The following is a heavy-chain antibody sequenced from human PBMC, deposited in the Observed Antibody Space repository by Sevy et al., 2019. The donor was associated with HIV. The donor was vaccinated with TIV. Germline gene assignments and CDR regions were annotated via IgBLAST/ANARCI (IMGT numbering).Heavy chain of an antibody. CDR1: GGSFSGYY. D-gene: IGHD2-2*01. CDR2: INHTGST. J-gene: IGHJ5*02. CDR3: ARAPPIVVVPGAPSWFDP. Sequence: SETLSLTCAVYGGSFSGYYWNWIRQPPGKGLEWIGEINHTGSTNYNPSLKSRVTISVDTSKTQVSLKLSSVTAAETAIYYCARAPPIVVVPGAPSWFDPWGQGTLVTVSS. V-gene: IGHV4-34*01.